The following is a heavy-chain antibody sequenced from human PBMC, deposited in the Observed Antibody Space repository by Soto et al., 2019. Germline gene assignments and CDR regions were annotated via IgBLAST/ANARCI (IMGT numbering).Heavy chain of an antibody. CDR1: GFSLGTSGMC. CDR2: IDWDDDK. Sequence: SGPTLVNPTQTLTLTCTFSGFSLGTSGMCVSLIRQPPGKALEWLALIDWDDDKYYSTSLKTRLTISKDTSKNQVVLTMTNMDPVDTATYYCARMGYYDSSGYQTFDYWGQGTLVTVYS. J-gene: IGHJ4*02. V-gene: IGHV2-70*01. D-gene: IGHD3-22*01. CDR3: ARMGYYDSSGYQTFDY.